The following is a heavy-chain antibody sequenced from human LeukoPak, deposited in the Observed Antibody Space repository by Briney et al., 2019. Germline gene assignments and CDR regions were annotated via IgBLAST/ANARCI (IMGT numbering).Heavy chain of an antibody. Sequence: GGSLRLSCAASGFTFSSYGMHWVRQAPGKGLEWVAIIRFDGSNIHYADSVKGRFTISRDNSKNTLYLQMNSLRAEDTAVYYCVRDGVGATTYFGYFDHWGQGNLVTVSS. CDR1: GFTFSSYG. CDR3: VRDGVGATTYFGYFDH. CDR2: IRFDGSNI. D-gene: IGHD1-26*01. V-gene: IGHV3-33*08. J-gene: IGHJ4*02.